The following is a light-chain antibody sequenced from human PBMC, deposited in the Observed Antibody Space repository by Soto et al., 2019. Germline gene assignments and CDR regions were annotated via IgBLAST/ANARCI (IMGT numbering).Light chain of an antibody. V-gene: IGLV2-8*01. CDR2: EVT. J-gene: IGLJ2*01. CDR1: SSDVGGYNY. CDR3: CSSEGGGNTVL. Sequence: QSALTQPPSASGSLGQSVTISCTGTSSDVGGYNYVSWHQQHPGKAPKVMIYEVTKRPPGVPDRFSGAKSGNTASLTVSGLQAEEEADYYCCSSEGGGNTVLLGGGTKVTVL.